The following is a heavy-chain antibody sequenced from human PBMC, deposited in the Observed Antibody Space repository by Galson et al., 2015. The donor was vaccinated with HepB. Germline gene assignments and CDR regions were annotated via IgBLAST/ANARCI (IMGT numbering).Heavy chain of an antibody. CDR1: GVTLSNYG. V-gene: IGHV3-30*03. Sequence: SLRFSCAASGVTLSNYGMHLVRQAPGKGLEWVAVVSYDGGTKYYADSVKGRFTISKDKSRNTVYLQMDTLRPEDTAVYFCAREGDTYRSGRYGSWGQGTLVTVSS. J-gene: IGHJ4*02. CDR3: AREGDTYRSGRYGS. D-gene: IGHD6-13*01. CDR2: VSYDGGTK.